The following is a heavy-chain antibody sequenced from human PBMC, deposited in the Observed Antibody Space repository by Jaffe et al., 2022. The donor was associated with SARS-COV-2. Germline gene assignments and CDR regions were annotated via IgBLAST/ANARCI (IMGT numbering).Heavy chain of an antibody. CDR2: THYSGST. V-gene: IGHV4-59*01. CDR3: ARGGRRGWGDYFDY. J-gene: IGHJ4*02. Sequence: QVQLQESGPGLVKPSETLSLTCTVSSGSISSYYWSWIRQSPGKGLEWIGYTHYSGSTNYNPSLKSRVTISVDTSKNQFSLKLSSVTAADTAVYYCARGGRRGWGDYFDYWGQGTLVTVSS. CDR1: SGSISSYY. D-gene: IGHD1-26*01.